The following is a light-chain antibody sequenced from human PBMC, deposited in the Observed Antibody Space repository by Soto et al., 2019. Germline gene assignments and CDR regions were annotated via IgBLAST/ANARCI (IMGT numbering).Light chain of an antibody. CDR1: SSDIGAYNF. Sequence: QSALTQPRSVSGSPGQSVTISCTGTSSDIGAYNFVSWYQHHPGKAPKLMTYDVSKRPSGVPDRFSGSKSGNTASLTISGLQAEDEADYYCCSYAGTSTSYVFGTGTKVTVL. CDR3: CSYAGTSTSYV. V-gene: IGLV2-11*01. J-gene: IGLJ1*01. CDR2: DVS.